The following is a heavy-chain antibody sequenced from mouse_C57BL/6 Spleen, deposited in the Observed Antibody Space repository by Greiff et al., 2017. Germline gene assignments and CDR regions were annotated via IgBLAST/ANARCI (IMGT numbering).Heavy chain of an antibody. J-gene: IGHJ4*01. V-gene: IGHV5-16*01. D-gene: IGHD4-1*01. CDR3: ARRDWDYAMDY. Sequence: DVKLVESEGGLVQPGSSMKLSCTASGFTFSDYYMAWVRQVPEKGLEWVANINYDGSSTYYLDSLKSRFIISRDNAKNILYLQMSSLKSEDTATYYCARRDWDYAMDYWGQGTSVTVSS. CDR1: GFTFSDYY. CDR2: INYDGSST.